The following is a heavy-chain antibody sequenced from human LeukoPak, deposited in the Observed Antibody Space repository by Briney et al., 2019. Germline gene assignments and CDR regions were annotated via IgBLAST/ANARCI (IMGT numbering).Heavy chain of an antibody. CDR3: ARDQMVGATYMDV. CDR2: ISAYNGNT. V-gene: IGHV1-18*01. D-gene: IGHD1-26*01. J-gene: IGHJ6*03. CDR1: GGTFSSYA. Sequence: RASVKVSCKASGGTFSSYAISWVRQAPGQGLEWMGWISAYNGNTNYAQKLQGRVTMTTDTSTSTAYMELRSLRSDDTAVYYCARDQMVGATYMDVWGKGTTVTISS.